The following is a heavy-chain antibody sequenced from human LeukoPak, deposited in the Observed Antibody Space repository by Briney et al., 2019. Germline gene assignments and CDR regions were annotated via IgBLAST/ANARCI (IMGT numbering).Heavy chain of an antibody. V-gene: IGHV3-11*01. Sequence: GGSLRLSCAASGFTFSDYYMSWIRQAPGKGLEWVSYISSSGSTIYYADSVKGRFTISRDNAKNSLYLQMNSLKAEDTAVYYCAREISGERTYYFDYWGQGTLVTVSS. CDR1: GFTFSDYY. J-gene: IGHJ4*02. CDR2: ISSSGSTI. CDR3: AREISGERTYYFDY. D-gene: IGHD1-26*01.